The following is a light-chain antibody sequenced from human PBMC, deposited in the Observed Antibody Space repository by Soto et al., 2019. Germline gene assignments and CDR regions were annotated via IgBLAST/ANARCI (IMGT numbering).Light chain of an antibody. Sequence: EIVMTQSPATLSVSPGERATLSCRASQSVSNNLAWYQQKPGQATRLLIYGASTRATGIPARFSGSGSGTDFTLTISSLQSEDFAVYYCQQYNNWPPYTFGQGTKLEIK. CDR2: GAS. J-gene: IGKJ2*01. V-gene: IGKV3-15*01. CDR1: QSVSNN. CDR3: QQYNNWPPYT.